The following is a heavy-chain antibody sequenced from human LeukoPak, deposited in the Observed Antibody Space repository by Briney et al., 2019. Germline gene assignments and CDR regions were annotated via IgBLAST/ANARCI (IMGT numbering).Heavy chain of an antibody. Sequence: GGSLRLSCAASGFTFSSSAMHWVRQAPGGGLEWVAIVSYDGSNKYYAESVKGRFTISRDNSKNTLYLQMNSLRVEDAAVYYCARDKIQLWPGDYYYGMDVWGQGTTVTVSS. CDR1: GFTFSSSA. CDR3: ARDKIQLWPGDYYYGMDV. D-gene: IGHD5-18*01. CDR2: VSYDGSNK. V-gene: IGHV3-30*04. J-gene: IGHJ6*02.